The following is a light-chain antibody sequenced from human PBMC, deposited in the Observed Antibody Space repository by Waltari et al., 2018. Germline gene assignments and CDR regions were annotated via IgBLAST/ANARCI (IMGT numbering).Light chain of an antibody. CDR1: SRDVGSCIH. CDR3: SSYTGIRSVI. CDR2: EVN. J-gene: IGLJ2*01. Sequence: QSALTQPPSASGSPGQSVTISCSGSSRDVGSCIHVSWYQQYPGKAPRLIIYEVNKRPSGVPDRFSGSKSGNTASLTVSGLQSEDEAVYFCSSYTGIRSVIFGGGTHLSVL. V-gene: IGLV2-8*01.